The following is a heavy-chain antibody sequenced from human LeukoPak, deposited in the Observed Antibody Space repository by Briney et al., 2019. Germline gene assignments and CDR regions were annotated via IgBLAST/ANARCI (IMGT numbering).Heavy chain of an antibody. V-gene: IGHV4-39*01. J-gene: IGHJ4*02. CDR1: GGSITTTDFD. Sequence: PSETLFLTCAVSGGSITTTDFDWAWIRQPPGQGFEWIATISSSGKAYYYPSLISRVTISVDTSKNQFSLDVTSVTAADTGLFYCARFKGGTGFDYWGRGILVIVS. D-gene: IGHD1-26*01. CDR3: ARFKGGTGFDY. CDR2: ISSSGKA.